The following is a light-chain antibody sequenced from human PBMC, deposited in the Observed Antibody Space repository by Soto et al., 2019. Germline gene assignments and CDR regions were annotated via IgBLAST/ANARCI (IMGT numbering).Light chain of an antibody. Sequence: IQMTHSPSSASASVGNRVTITCRASQGISIWLAWYQQKQGQAPKXLMYAASSLQSGVPSRFSGSGSGTDFTLTISSLQNEDVATYYCQQANSFTLTFGGGTKVDIK. CDR3: QQANSFTLT. CDR2: AAS. CDR1: QGISIW. V-gene: IGKV1-12*01. J-gene: IGKJ4*01.